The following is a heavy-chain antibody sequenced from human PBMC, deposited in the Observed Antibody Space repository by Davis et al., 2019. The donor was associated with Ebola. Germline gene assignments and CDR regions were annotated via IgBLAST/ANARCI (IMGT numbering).Heavy chain of an antibody. Sequence: SVKVSCKSSGYTFTSYGLVWVRQAPGLGLEWMGWISGFNTNTNFAQKFQGRVTVSKDTSTNTAYMDLRSLTSDDTAIYYCARAPNYDVLAGTSSYYFDDWGQGTLVTVSS. J-gene: IGHJ4*02. CDR2: ISGFNTNT. CDR1: GYTFTSYG. V-gene: IGHV1-18*04. D-gene: IGHD3-9*01. CDR3: ARAPNYDVLAGTSSYYFDD.